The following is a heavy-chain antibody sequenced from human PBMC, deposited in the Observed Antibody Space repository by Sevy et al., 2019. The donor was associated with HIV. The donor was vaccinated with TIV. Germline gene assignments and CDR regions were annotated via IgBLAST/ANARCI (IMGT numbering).Heavy chain of an antibody. CDR3: ARGGPLMTTPFDY. CDR1: GYTFTNYT. D-gene: IGHD4-17*01. V-gene: IGHV1-18*01. Sequence: ASVKVSCKTSGYTFTNYTISWVRRAPGRGLEWMGWVSIYNHNTNYAQKFQGRVSMTTDTSTSTAYMELRSLRYDDTAVYYCARGGPLMTTPFDYWGQGTLVTVSS. J-gene: IGHJ4*02. CDR2: VSIYNHNT.